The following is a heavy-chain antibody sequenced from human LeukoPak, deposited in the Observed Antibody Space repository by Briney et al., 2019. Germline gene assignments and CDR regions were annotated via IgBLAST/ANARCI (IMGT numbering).Heavy chain of an antibody. Sequence: GGSLRLSCVTSGFTFDNYWIPWVRQAPGKGLVWVSRINSDGSSTTYADSVKGRFTISRDNAENTLYLQMDSLRAEDTAVYYCAREYSSSRYFDYWGQGTLVTVSS. J-gene: IGHJ4*02. D-gene: IGHD6-6*01. CDR1: GFTFDNYW. CDR2: INSDGSST. V-gene: IGHV3-74*01. CDR3: AREYSSSRYFDY.